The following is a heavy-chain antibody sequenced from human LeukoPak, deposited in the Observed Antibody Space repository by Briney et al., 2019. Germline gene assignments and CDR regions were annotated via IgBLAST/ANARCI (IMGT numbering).Heavy chain of an antibody. J-gene: IGHJ4*02. CDR3: AREVAGNYFDY. Sequence: ASVKVSCKASGYTFSSTGISWVRQAPGQGLEWMGWINPNSGGTNYAQKFQGRVTMTRDSSISTAYMELSRLRSDDTAVYYCAREVAGNYFDYWGQGTLVTVSS. CDR2: INPNSGGT. V-gene: IGHV1-2*02. D-gene: IGHD6-13*01. CDR1: GYTFSSTG.